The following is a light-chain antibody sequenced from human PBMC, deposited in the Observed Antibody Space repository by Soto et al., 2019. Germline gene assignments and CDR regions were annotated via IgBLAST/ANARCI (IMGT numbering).Light chain of an antibody. J-gene: IGLJ1*01. Sequence: QSALTQPASVSGSPGQSIAISCTGTRSDVGGYNYVSWYQQHPGKAPKLMISEVTNRPSGVPDRFSGSKSGNTASLTISGLQAEDEADYYCSSFTSRFTFVCGTG. CDR1: RSDVGGYNY. CDR3: SSFTSRFTFV. CDR2: EVT. V-gene: IGLV2-14*01.